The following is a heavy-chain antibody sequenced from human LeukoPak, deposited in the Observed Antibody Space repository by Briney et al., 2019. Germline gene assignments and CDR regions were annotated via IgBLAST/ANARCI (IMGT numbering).Heavy chain of an antibody. D-gene: IGHD6-19*01. V-gene: IGHV1-18*01. Sequence: ASVTVSCKASGYTFTSYGISWVRQAPGQGLEWMGWISAYNGNTNYAQKLQGRVTMTTDTSTSTAYMELRSLRSDDTAVYYCARGPEKYSSGWYGWFDPWGQGTLVTVSS. CDR1: GYTFTSYG. CDR3: ARGPEKYSSGWYGWFDP. CDR2: ISAYNGNT. J-gene: IGHJ5*02.